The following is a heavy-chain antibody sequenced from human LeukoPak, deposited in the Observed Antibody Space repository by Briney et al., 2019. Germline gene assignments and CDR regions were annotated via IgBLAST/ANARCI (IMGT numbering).Heavy chain of an antibody. Sequence: GGSLRLSCVASGFTFSSYAMSWVRQAPGKGLEWVSVIYSGGSTYYADSVKGRFTISRDNSKNTLYLQMNSLRAEDTAVYYCARTTNAFGGVIVDYWGQGTLVTVSS. CDR3: ARTTNAFGGVIVDY. D-gene: IGHD3-16*02. J-gene: IGHJ4*02. CDR2: IYSGGST. CDR1: GFTFSSYA. V-gene: IGHV3-53*01.